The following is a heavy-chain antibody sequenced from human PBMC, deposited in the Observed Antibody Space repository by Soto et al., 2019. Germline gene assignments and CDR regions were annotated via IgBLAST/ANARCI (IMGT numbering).Heavy chain of an antibody. Sequence: GGSLRLSCAASGFTFSSYAMSWVRQAPGKGLEWVSAISGSGGSTYYADSVKGRFTISRDNSKNTLYLQMNSLRAEDTAVYYCAKGYYDSSGYYYGGFDYWGQGTLVTVSS. V-gene: IGHV3-23*01. CDR2: ISGSGGST. CDR1: GFTFSSYA. D-gene: IGHD3-22*01. CDR3: AKGYYDSSGYYYGGFDY. J-gene: IGHJ4*02.